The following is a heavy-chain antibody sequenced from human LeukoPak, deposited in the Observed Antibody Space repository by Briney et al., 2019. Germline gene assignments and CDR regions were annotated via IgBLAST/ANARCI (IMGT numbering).Heavy chain of an antibody. D-gene: IGHD3-10*01. J-gene: IGHJ5*02. CDR3: SKDLTSDFGGDLDP. V-gene: IGHV3-23*01. CDR1: GFTFSSYA. Sequence: QPGGSLRLSCAASGFTFSSYAMSWVRQAPGKGLEWVSAISGSGGSTYYADSVKGRFTISRDNSKSTVYLQMNSLRVEDAAVYYCSKDLTSDFGGDLDPWGQGTLVTVSS. CDR2: ISGSGGST.